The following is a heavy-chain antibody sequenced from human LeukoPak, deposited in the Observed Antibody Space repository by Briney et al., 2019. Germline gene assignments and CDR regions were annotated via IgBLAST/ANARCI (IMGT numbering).Heavy chain of an antibody. J-gene: IGHJ5*02. Sequence: GGSLRLSCVASGFPCSSYSMHWLRQAPGEGLEWLSGISNTGRATDYADSIKGRFTISRDNSKNTVFLQMNSLRAEDTAEYFCAHQVPPNDEIFDHWGQGTLVTVSS. D-gene: IGHD2-15*01. CDR1: GFPCSSYS. V-gene: IGHV3-23*01. CDR2: ISNTGRAT. CDR3: AHQVPPNDEIFDH.